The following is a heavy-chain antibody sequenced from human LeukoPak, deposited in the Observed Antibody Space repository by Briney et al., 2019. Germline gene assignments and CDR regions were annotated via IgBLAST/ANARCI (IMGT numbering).Heavy chain of an antibody. V-gene: IGHV1-24*01. Sequence: GASVKVSCKVSGYTLTELSMNWVRQAPGKGLEWMGGFDPEDGETIYAQKFQGRVTMTEDTSTDTAYMELSSLRSEDTAVYYCATDVDTAMVHDGGYDYWGQGTLVTVSS. CDR2: FDPEDGET. CDR3: ATDVDTAMVHDGGYDY. CDR1: GYTLTELS. J-gene: IGHJ4*02. D-gene: IGHD5-18*01.